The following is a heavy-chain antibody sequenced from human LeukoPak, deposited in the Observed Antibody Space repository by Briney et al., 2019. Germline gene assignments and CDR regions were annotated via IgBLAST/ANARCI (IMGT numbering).Heavy chain of an antibody. CDR1: RGSFSGYF. CDR2: MNDSGST. D-gene: IGHD2-8*02. Sequence: SEALSLTCDVYRGSFSGYFWSWIRQTPGKGLEWLGEMNDSGSTNYNPSLKSRVTISVAVSKNQYSLRLTSVTAADTAVYYCARKGFVESTGWRGAFDVWGQGTMVTVSS. V-gene: IGHV4-34*01. CDR3: ARKGFVESTGWRGAFDV. J-gene: IGHJ3*01.